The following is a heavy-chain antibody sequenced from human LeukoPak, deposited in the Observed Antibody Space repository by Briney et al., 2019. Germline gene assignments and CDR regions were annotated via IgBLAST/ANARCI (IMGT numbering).Heavy chain of an antibody. J-gene: IGHJ4*02. CDR2: INHSGST. CDR1: GGSFSGYY. D-gene: IGHD6-19*01. V-gene: IGHV4-34*01. Sequence: SETLSLTCAVYGGSFSGYYWSWIRQPPGKGLEWIGEINHSGSTNYNPSLKSRVTISVDTSKNQFSLKLSSVTAADTAGYYCARGDSSGWPVDYWGQGTLVTVSS. CDR3: ARGDSSGWPVDY.